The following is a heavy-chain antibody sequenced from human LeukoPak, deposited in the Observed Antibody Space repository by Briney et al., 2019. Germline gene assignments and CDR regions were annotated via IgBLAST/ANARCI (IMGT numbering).Heavy chain of an antibody. CDR2: IYYSGST. CDR3: AREGAAAASFDY. J-gene: IGHJ4*02. V-gene: IGHV4-59*01. D-gene: IGHD6-13*01. CDR1: GGSFSSYY. Sequence: SETLSLTCTVSGGSFSSYYWSLIRQPPGKGQEWIGYIYYSGSTNYNPSLKSRVTISVDTSKKQFSLKLSSVTAADTAVYYCAREGAAAASFDYWGQGTLVTVSS.